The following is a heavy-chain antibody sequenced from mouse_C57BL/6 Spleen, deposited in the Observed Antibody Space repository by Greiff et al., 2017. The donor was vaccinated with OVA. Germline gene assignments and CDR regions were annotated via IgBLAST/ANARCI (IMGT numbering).Heavy chain of an antibody. CDR1: GYTFTSYW. CDR3: ARRGAPYDGYLGDY. CDR2: IDPADSYT. Sequence: QVHVKQPGAELVRPGTSVKLSCKASGYTFTSYWMHWVKQRPGQGLEWIGVIDPADSYTNYNQKFKGKATLTVDTSSSTAYMQLSSLTSEDSAVYYCARRGAPYDGYLGDYWGQGTTLTVSS. V-gene: IGHV1-59*01. D-gene: IGHD2-3*01. J-gene: IGHJ2*01.